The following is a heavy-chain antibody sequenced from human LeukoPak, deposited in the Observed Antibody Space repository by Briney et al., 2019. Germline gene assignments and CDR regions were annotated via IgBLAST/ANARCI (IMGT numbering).Heavy chain of an antibody. CDR1: GFTFSSYA. CDR2: IWYDGSNK. J-gene: IGHJ4*02. V-gene: IGHV3-33*06. Sequence: GGSLRLSCAASGFTFSSYAMSWVRQAPGKGLEWVAVIWYDGSNKYYADSVKGRFTISRDNSKNTLYLQMNSLRAEDTAVYYCAKDSPYCSGGSCYQDYWGQGTLVTVSS. D-gene: IGHD2-15*01. CDR3: AKDSPYCSGGSCYQDY.